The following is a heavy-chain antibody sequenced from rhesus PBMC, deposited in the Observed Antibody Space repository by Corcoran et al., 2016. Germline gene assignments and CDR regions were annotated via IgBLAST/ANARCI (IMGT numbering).Heavy chain of an antibody. CDR1: GGSVSGGYN. D-gene: IGHD6-31*01. CDR2: LSDSGAT. J-gene: IGHJ4*01. V-gene: IGHV4-76*01. CDR3: GRSGAATGAY. Sequence: QVQLQESGPGLVKPSETLSLTCSVSGGSVSGGYNWNWARQSPGKGLEWIGSLSDSGATYYHASLKNRVTISKDTSKNQFSLKLSSVTAADTAVYYCGRSGAATGAYWGQGVLVTVSS.